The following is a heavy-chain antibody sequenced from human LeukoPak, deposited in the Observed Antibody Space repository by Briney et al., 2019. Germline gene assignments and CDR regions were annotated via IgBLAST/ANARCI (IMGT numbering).Heavy chain of an antibody. CDR3: ARHSDYYGSGSYLEVFDY. D-gene: IGHD3-10*01. CDR2: IYPGDSDT. CDR1: GYSFTSYW. V-gene: IGHV5-51*01. Sequence: GESLKISCKGSGYSFTSYWIGWVRQMPGKGLEWMGIIYPGDSDTRYSPSFQGQVTISADKSISTAYLQWSSLKASDTAMYYCARHSDYYGSGSYLEVFDYWGQGTLVTVSS. J-gene: IGHJ4*02.